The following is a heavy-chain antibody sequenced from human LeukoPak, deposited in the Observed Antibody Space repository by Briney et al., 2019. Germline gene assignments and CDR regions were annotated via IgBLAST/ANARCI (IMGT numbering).Heavy chain of an antibody. CDR2: ISTTGDFI. CDR3: ARGNYYDSSGYYYEGSPSVGLAPAPPDY. J-gene: IGHJ4*02. V-gene: IGHV3-21*01. CDR1: GFTFTTYS. Sequence: SGGSLRLSCVASGFTFTTYSMNWVRLAPGKGLEWVSSISTTGDFIHYADSVKGRFTISRDNAKNSLYLQMNSLRAEDTAVYYCARGNYYDSSGYYYEGSPSVGLAPAPPDYWGQGTLVTVSS. D-gene: IGHD3-22*01.